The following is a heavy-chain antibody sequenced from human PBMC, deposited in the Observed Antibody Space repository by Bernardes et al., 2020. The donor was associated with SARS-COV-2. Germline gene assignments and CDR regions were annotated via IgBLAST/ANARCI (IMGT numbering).Heavy chain of an antibody. CDR2: IYHSGST. J-gene: IGHJ6*02. CDR3: ARFGIFLDYYGMDV. D-gene: IGHD3-3*02. V-gene: IGHV4-38-2*01. CDR1: GYSISSGYY. Sequence: SETLSLTCAVSGYSISSGYYWGWIRQPPGKGLEWIGSIYHSGSTYYNPSLKSRVTISVDTSKNQFSLKLSSVTAADTAVYYCARFGIFLDYYGMDVWGQGTTVTVSS.